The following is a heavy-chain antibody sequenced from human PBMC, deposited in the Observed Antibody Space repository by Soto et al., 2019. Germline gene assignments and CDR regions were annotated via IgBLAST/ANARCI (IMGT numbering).Heavy chain of an antibody. V-gene: IGHV1-69*12. CDR2: IIPIFGTA. J-gene: IGHJ5*02. Sequence: QVQLVQSGAEVKKPGSSVKVSCKASGGTFSSYAISWVRQAPGQGLEWMGGIIPIFGTANYAQKFQGRVTIPADESTSTASMELSSLKSEATAVYYCARSGLRLLEWPDVWFDPWGQGPLVTVSS. D-gene: IGHD3-3*01. CDR1: GGTFSSYA. CDR3: ARSGLRLLEWPDVWFDP.